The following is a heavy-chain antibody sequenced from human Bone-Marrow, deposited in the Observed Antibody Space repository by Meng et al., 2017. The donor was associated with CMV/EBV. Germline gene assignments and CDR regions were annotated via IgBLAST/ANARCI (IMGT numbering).Heavy chain of an antibody. CDR2: IEHSGST. D-gene: IGHD2-2*02. CDR3: ARGGGYCSGTSCYNDY. V-gene: IGHV4-34*01. CDR1: GGSFRGYY. J-gene: IGHJ4*02. Sequence: SETLSPTCAVHGGSFRGYYWTWTRQPPRKGLEWIGVIEHSGSTNYNPSLKSRVTISVDTSKSQFSLRLSSVTAADTAIYYCARGGGYCSGTSCYNDYWGQGMLVTVSS.